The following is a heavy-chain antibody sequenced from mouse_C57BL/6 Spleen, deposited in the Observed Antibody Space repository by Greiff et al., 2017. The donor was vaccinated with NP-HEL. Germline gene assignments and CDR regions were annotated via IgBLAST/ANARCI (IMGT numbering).Heavy chain of an antibody. D-gene: IGHD1-1*01. CDR1: GYTFTGYR. CDR3: ACGDYYVNSSSCYAMDY. CDR2: ILPGSGST. J-gene: IGHJ4*01. Sequence: QVQLQQSGAELMKPGASVKLSCKASGYTFTGYRIEWVKQRPGHGLEWIGEILPGSGSTNYNEKFKGKATFTADTSSTTAYMQLSSLTTEDSAIYYLACGDYYVNSSSCYAMDYWGQGTSVTVSS. V-gene: IGHV1-9*01.